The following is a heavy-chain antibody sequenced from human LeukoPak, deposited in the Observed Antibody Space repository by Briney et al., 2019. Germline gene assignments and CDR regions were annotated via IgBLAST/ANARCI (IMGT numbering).Heavy chain of an antibody. J-gene: IGHJ4*02. Sequence: QPGRSLRLSCAASGFTFSSYGMHWVRQAPGKGLEWVAVIWYDGSNKYYADSVKGRFTISRDNSKNTLYLQMNSLRAEDTAVYYCASFYSYGYGRVDYWGQGTLVTVSS. CDR1: GFTFSSYG. CDR3: ASFYSYGYGRVDY. CDR2: IWYDGSNK. D-gene: IGHD5-18*01. V-gene: IGHV3-33*01.